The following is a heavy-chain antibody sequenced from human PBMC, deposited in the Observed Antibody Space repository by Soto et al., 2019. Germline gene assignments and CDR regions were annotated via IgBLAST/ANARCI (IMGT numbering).Heavy chain of an antibody. CDR1: GGSISSSNC. V-gene: IGHV4-4*02. J-gene: IGHJ6*02. CDR2: IYHSGRT. CDR3: ERVSGSYYYGMDV. Sequence: QVQLQESGPGLVKPSATLSLTCAVSGGSISSSNCWSWVRQPPGTGLEWIGEIYHSGRTNFNPALTSRVTISVDKSKNQFSLKLNSVRAADTAVYYCERVSGSYYYGMDVWGQGTTVTVSS.